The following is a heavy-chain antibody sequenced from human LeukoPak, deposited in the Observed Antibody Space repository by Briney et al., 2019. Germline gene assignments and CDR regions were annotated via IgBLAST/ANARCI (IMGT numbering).Heavy chain of an antibody. Sequence: GGSLRLSCAASGFTFSSYSMNGVRQAPGKGLEWFSSISSSSSYIYYADSVKGRFTISRDNAKNSLYLQMNSLRAEDTAVYYCARLTGGYFDYWGQGTLVTVSS. J-gene: IGHJ4*02. CDR3: ARLTGGYFDY. CDR2: ISSSSSYI. D-gene: IGHD2-15*01. CDR1: GFTFSSYS. V-gene: IGHV3-21*01.